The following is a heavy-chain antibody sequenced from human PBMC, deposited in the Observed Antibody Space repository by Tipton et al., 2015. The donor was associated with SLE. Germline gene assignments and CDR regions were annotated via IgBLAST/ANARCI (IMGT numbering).Heavy chain of an antibody. J-gene: IGHJ4*02. V-gene: IGHV4-39*07. Sequence: LRLSCAASGFAVNNNYMTWVRQAPGKGLEWIGSIFYTGSTYYNPSLKSRVSFSIDTSKHQFSLKLNSVTAADTAVYYCARRHYSGPFDSWGQGTLVTVSS. CDR3: ARRHYSGPFDS. CDR2: IFYTGST. CDR1: GFAVNNNY. D-gene: IGHD5-12*01.